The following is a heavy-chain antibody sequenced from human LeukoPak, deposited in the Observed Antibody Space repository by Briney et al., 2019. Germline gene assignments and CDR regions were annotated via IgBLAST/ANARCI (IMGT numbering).Heavy chain of an antibody. J-gene: IGHJ4*02. V-gene: IGHV3-74*01. CDR1: GVSFSTTW. Sequence: GGSLRLSCAASGVSFSTTWMHRVRQAPGKGLMWVSHVSSDGSRTYADSVKGRFTVSRDNNKDMVYLQMSSLRAEDTAVYYCATDGAYGLTHWGQGTLVTVSS. CDR2: VSSDGSRT. D-gene: IGHD3-16*01. CDR3: ATDGAYGLTH.